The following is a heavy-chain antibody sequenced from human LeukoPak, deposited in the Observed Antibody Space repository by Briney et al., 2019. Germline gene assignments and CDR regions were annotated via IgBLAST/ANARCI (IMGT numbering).Heavy chain of an antibody. CDR3: ARGSRWGPFDY. CDR2: IYYSGST. Sequence: SETLSLTCTVSGVSLGSYYWSWIRQPPGKGLEWIGYIYYSGSTSYNPSLKSRVSISVDTSKNQFSLKLNSMTAADTAVYYCARGSRWGPFDYWGQGTLVTVSS. CDR1: GVSLGSYY. V-gene: IGHV4-59*01. J-gene: IGHJ4*02. D-gene: IGHD2-21*02.